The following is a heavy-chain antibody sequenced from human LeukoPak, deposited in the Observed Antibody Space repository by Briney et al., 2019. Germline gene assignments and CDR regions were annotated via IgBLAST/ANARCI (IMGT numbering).Heavy chain of an antibody. CDR2: ILDSGYST. CDR3: AKLGGHPLHNYYVGV. V-gene: IGHV3-23*01. CDR1: GFTFSSYA. D-gene: IGHD3-16*01. J-gene: IGHJ6*03. Sequence: GGSLTLSCAASGFTFSSYAMSWVRQSPGKGLEWVSGILDSGYSTYYANSVKGRFTISRDNSNSTLYLQMNSLRAEDTAVYYCAKLGGHPLHNYYVGVWGKGTTVAVSS.